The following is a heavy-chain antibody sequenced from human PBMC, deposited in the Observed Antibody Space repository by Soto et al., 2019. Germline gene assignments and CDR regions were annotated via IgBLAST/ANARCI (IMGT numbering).Heavy chain of an antibody. CDR1: GFTFGNFA. Sequence: GGSLRLSCAASGFTFGNFALDWVRQAPGKGLEWVASISYDGTNEHYADSVKGRFTVSRDNSKNTVYLQLQSLRVDDTAVYFCARNIIYFDSWGQGTLVTVSS. V-gene: IGHV3-30-3*01. J-gene: IGHJ4*02. D-gene: IGHD3-3*02. CDR3: ARNIIYFDS. CDR2: ISYDGTNE.